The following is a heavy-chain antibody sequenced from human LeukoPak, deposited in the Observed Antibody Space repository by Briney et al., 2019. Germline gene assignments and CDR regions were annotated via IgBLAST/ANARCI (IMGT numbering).Heavy chain of an antibody. J-gene: IGHJ3*01. CDR3: GMSGDRVPLQDDVFDV. CDR1: GYSFTSYC. CDR2: IYPGDSGP. V-gene: IGHV5-51*01. Sequence: GESLKIPWKVSGYSFTSYCIGWVRQMPGKGLEWMGIIYPGDSGPTYSPSFQGQVTISVDKSINTAYLQWSSLQASDTAMYYCGMSGDRVPLQDDVFDVWGQGTMVTVST. D-gene: IGHD1-26*01.